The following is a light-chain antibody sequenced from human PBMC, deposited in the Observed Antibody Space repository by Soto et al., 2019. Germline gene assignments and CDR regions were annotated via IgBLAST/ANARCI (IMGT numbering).Light chain of an antibody. CDR2: KAS. CDR3: QQYERYST. V-gene: IGKV1-5*03. CDR1: QDINIY. J-gene: IGKJ1*01. Sequence: DVQMTQSPSSLFASVGDRVTITCQTTQDINIYLNWYQQKPGIAPKLLIHKASTLESGVPSRFSGSGYGTEFTLTISGLQPEDSATYYCQQYERYSTFGQGTKVDI.